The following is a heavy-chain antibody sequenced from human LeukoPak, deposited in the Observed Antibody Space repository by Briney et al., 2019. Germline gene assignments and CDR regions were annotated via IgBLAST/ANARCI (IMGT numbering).Heavy chain of an antibody. CDR3: ARAIRAPGTPENAFDI. CDR1: GFTFSNYA. D-gene: IGHD6-13*01. V-gene: IGHV3-30*04. J-gene: IGHJ3*02. CDR2: ISRDGTDK. Sequence: GGSLRLSCAASGFTFSNYAMHWVRQAPGEGLEWVAVISRDGTDKYYADSVKGRLTISRDNSQSTLYLHMNSLSTEDTALYYCARAIRAPGTPENAFDIWGQGAMVTVSS.